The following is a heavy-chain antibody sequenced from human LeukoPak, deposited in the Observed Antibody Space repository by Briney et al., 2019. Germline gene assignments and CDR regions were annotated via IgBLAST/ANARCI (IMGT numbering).Heavy chain of an antibody. V-gene: IGHV3-48*04. CDR2: ISSSSSTI. D-gene: IGHD5-24*01. CDR3: ARDGRRDGYNDHDY. J-gene: IGHJ4*02. Sequence: GGSLRLSCAASGFTFSSYSMNWVRQAPGKGLEWVSYISSSSSTIYYADSVKGRFTISRDNAKNSLYLQMNSLRAEDTAVYYCARDGRRDGYNDHDYWGQGTLVTVSS. CDR1: GFTFSSYS.